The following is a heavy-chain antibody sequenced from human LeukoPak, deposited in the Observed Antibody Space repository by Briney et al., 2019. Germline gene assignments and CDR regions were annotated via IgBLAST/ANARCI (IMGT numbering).Heavy chain of an antibody. CDR2: ISSSSSTI. Sequence: GGSLRLSCAASGFTFSSYSMNWVRQAPGKGLEWVSYISSSSSTIYYADSVKGRFTISRDNAKNSLYLQMNSLRAEDTSVYLCARDAKPWIHLWPYCFDFGGRGTRVTVSS. V-gene: IGHV3-48*01. CDR3: ARDAKPWIHLWPYCFDF. J-gene: IGHJ4*02. CDR1: GFTFSSYS. D-gene: IGHD5-18*01.